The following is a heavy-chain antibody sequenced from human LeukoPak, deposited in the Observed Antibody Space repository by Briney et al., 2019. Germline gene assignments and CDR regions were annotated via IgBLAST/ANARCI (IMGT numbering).Heavy chain of an antibody. CDR1: GGSISSGSYY. CDR3: ARGALVTMVRGHFDL. V-gene: IGHV4-61*02. J-gene: IGHJ2*01. D-gene: IGHD3-10*01. Sequence: PSQTLSLTCTVSGGSISSGSYYWSWIRQPAGKGLEWIGRIYTSGSTNYNPSLKSRVTISVDTSKNHFSLKLSSVTAADTAVYYCARGALVTMVRGHFDLWGRGTLVTVSS. CDR2: IYTSGST.